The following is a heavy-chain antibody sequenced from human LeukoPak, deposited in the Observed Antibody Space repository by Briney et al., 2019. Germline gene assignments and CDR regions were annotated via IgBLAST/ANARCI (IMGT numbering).Heavy chain of an antibody. CDR1: GGSVSSFY. V-gene: IGHV4-4*07. D-gene: IGHD1-20*01. CDR3: ARVGVSGIAPRTWFDP. Sequence: KPSETLSLTCTVSGGSVSSFYWSWIRQPAGKGLEWIGRTYISGSTNNNPSLKSRVTMSVDTSKYPFSLKLRSVTAADTAVYYCARVGVSGIAPRTWFDPWGQGTLVTVSA. CDR2: TYISGST. J-gene: IGHJ5*02.